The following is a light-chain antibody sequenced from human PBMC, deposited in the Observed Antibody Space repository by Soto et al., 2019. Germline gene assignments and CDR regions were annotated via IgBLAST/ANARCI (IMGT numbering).Light chain of an antibody. CDR3: QSYDSSLSGFYV. J-gene: IGLJ1*01. CDR2: GNS. V-gene: IGLV1-40*01. Sequence: QSVLTQPPSVSGAPGQRVTISCTGNSTKIEAGYDVHWYQQLPGTAPKLLIYGNSNRPSGVPDRFSGSKSGTSASLAITGLQAEDEADYYCQSYDSSLSGFYVFGTGTKVTVL. CDR1: STKIEAGYD.